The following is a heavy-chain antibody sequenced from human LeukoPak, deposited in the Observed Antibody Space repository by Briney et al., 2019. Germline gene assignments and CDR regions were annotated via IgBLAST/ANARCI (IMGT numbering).Heavy chain of an antibody. D-gene: IGHD3-22*01. V-gene: IGHV3-21*01. CDR2: ISSSSSYI. CDR3: ARDYYDSSGYFPD. J-gene: IGHJ4*02. Sequence: GGSLRLSCAASGFTFSSYSMNWVRQAPGKGLEWVSSISSSSSYIYYADSVKGRFTISRDNAKNSLYPQMNSLRAEDTAVYYCARDYYDSSGYFPDWGQGTLVTVSS. CDR1: GFTFSSYS.